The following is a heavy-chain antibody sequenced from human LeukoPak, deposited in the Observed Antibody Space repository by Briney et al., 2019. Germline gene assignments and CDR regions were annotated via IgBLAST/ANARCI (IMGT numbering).Heavy chain of an antibody. CDR3: AMPGTTDAFDI. CDR1: GGSISGYY. CDR2: IYYSGST. Sequence: SETLSLTCTVSGGSISGYYWSWIRQSPGKGPEWIGYIYYSGSTNYNPSLKSRVTMSVDTSKNQFSLKLRSVTAADTAVYYCAMPGTTDAFDIWGQGTMVTVSS. V-gene: IGHV4-59*12. D-gene: IGHD1-7*01. J-gene: IGHJ3*02.